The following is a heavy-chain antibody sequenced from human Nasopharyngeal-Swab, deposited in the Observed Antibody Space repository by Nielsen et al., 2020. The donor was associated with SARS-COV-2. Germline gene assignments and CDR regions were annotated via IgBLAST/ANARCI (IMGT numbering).Heavy chain of an antibody. CDR1: GFSFSDSW. CDR3: ARDFDKER. CDR2: VNSDGSRS. D-gene: IGHD3-9*01. J-gene: IGHJ4*02. V-gene: IGHV3-74*01. Sequence: GGSLRLSCAASGFSFSDSWIHWVRQSPGKGLQWVSRVNSDGSRSGYADSVRGRFTISSDNARNTVYLQMSSLRVEDTAVYYCARDFDKERWGQGTLVTVSS.